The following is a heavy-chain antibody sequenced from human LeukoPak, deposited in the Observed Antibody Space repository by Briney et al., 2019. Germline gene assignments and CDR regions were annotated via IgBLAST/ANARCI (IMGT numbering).Heavy chain of an antibody. CDR2: TRSDGSVT. J-gene: IGHJ6*02. CDR3: ARRYVNSYYGLAV. V-gene: IGHV3-74*01. D-gene: IGHD3-16*01. Sequence: PGGSLRLSCAASGFTFSSYYMHWVRQAPGKGPVWVSRTRSDGSVTYYADSVKGRFTISRDNAKNTLYLQMTSLRAEDTAVYYCARRYVNSYYGLAVWGQGTTVTVSS. CDR1: GFTFSSYY.